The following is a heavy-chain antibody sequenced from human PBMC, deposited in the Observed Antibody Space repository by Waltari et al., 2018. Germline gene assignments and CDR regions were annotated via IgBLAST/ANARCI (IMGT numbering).Heavy chain of an antibody. CDR1: GFRVSESD. V-gene: IGHV3-53*01. CDR3: ALNTVTVPFPY. CDR2: GYAPGDA. Sequence: EVEVVESGGGLIQPGGSLRLDCAVSGFRVSESDVLGVRQSPGKGLEWVSIGYAPGDAHYANDVKGRFTSSRDISTNTVFLHMSGLRDEDTAVYYCALNTVTVPFPYWGRGTLVTVSS. D-gene: IGHD4-17*01. J-gene: IGHJ4*02.